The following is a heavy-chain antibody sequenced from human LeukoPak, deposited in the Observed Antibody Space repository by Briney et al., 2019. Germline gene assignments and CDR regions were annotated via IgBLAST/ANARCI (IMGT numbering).Heavy chain of an antibody. J-gene: IGHJ6*02. CDR3: ARERSGSYSYGMDV. CDR1: GGSFSGYY. CDR2: IYHSGST. V-gene: IGHV4-34*09. D-gene: IGHD3-22*01. Sequence: PSETLSLTCAVYGGSFSGYYWSWIRQPPGKGLEWIGYIYHSGSTYYNPSLKSRVTISLDASKNQFSLKLSSVTAADTAVYYCARERSGSYSYGMDVWGQGTTVTVSS.